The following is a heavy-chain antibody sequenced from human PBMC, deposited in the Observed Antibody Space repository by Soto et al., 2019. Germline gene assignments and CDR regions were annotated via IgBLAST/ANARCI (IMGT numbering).Heavy chain of an antibody. D-gene: IGHD6-13*01. CDR2: IYPGDSDT. J-gene: IGHJ6*02. V-gene: IGHV5-51*01. CDR1: GYSLTSYW. CDR3: ARQVEAAGQGALGYYGMEV. Sequence: PGESLKLSCKGSGYSLTSYWIGWVRQMPGKGLEWMGIIYPGDSDTRYSPSFQGQVTISADKSISTAYLQWSSLKASDTAMYYCARQVEAAGQGALGYYGMEVWGQGTTVTVSS.